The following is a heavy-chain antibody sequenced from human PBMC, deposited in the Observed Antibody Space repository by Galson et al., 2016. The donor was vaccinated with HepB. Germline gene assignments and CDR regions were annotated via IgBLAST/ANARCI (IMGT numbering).Heavy chain of an antibody. CDR3: ASGGKMVGGSLGY. V-gene: IGHV1-2*06. CDR1: GNIFTGYG. J-gene: IGHJ4*02. Sequence: SVNVGCKASGNIFTGYGMHWVRPAPGQGLEWMGHSNPNSGGTDDSLKFRGRVALTRDTSIITVYMELTSLKSDDTAVYYCASGGKMVGGSLGYWGQGTLVTVSS. D-gene: IGHD2-8*01. CDR2: SNPNSGGT.